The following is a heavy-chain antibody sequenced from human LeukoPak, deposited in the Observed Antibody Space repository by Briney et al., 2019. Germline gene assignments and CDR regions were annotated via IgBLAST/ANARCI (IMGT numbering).Heavy chain of an antibody. CDR3: ARDQSNYVGYYYYYYIDV. CDR2: ISAYNGNT. Sequence: ASVNVSYKASGYTFTIYGISWVRQAPGQGLEWMGWISAYNGNTNYAQKLQGRVTMTTDTSTSTAYLELRSLRSDDTAVYYCARDQSNYVGYYYYYYIDVWGKGTTVTVSS. CDR1: GYTFTIYG. D-gene: IGHD4-11*01. J-gene: IGHJ6*03. V-gene: IGHV1-18*01.